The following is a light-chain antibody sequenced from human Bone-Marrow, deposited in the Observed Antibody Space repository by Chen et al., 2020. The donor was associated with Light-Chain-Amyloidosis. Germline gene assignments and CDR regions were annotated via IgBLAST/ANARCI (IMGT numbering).Light chain of an antibody. J-gene: IGLJ3*02. CDR2: EDD. CDR3: QSYQGSSQGV. CDR1: SGSIATNY. V-gene: IGLV6-57*01. Sequence: NLMLTQPHSVSESPGKTVIISCTRSSGSIATNYVQRYQQRPGSSPTTVIYEDDQRPSGVPDRFTGSIDRSSNSASLTIAGLKTEDEAGYYCQSYQGSSQGVFGGGSKLTGL.